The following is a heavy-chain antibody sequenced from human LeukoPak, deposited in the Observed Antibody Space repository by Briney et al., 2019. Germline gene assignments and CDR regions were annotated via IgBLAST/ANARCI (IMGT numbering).Heavy chain of an antibody. CDR3: ARDIVVVPAATEGDY. CDR1: GYTFTGYY. V-gene: IGHV1-2*06. CDR2: ISPNSGGT. J-gene: IGHJ4*02. Sequence: VASVKVSCKASGYTFTGYYMHWVRQAPGQGLEWMGRISPNSGGTNYAQKFQGRVTMTRDTSISTAYMELSRLRSDDTAVYYCARDIVVVPAATEGDYWGQGTLVTVSS. D-gene: IGHD2-2*01.